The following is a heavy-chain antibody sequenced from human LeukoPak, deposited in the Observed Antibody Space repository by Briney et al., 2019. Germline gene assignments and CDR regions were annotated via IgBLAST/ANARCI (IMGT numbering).Heavy chain of an antibody. V-gene: IGHV1-2*02. CDR1: GYTFTGLGLY. J-gene: IGHJ4*02. Sequence: AASVKVSCKTSGYTFTGLGLYIHWVRQAPGQGLEWMGWINPRSGVTNYAQKMQGRFTMTRDTSISTAYMELSRLTSDDTAVYYCATDPTTAGATRFDYWGQGTLVTVSS. CDR3: ATDPTTAGATRFDY. CDR2: INPRSGVT. D-gene: IGHD1-1*01.